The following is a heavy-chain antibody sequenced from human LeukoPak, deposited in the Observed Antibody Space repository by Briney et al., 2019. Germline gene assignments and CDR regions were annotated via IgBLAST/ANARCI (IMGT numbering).Heavy chain of an antibody. D-gene: IGHD6-19*01. CDR1: GFTFSSYG. CDR3: AKLAGGQWLVLGYYYYYMDV. J-gene: IGHJ6*03. CDR2: FSGSGGST. V-gene: IGHV3-23*01. Sequence: GGSLRLSCAASGFTFSSYGMSWVRQAPGKGLEWVSAFSGSGGSTYYADSVKGRFTISRDNSKNTLYLQMNSLRAEDTAVYYCAKLAGGQWLVLGYYYYYMDVWGKGTTVTISS.